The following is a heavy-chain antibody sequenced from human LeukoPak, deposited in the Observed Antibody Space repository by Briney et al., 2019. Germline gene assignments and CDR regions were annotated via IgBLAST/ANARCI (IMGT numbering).Heavy chain of an antibody. CDR3: APDLPYRGSYAG. V-gene: IGHV1-24*01. Sequence: ASVKVSCKVSGYTLTELSMHWVRQAPGKGLEWMGGFDPEDGETIYAHKFQGRVTMTVDTSTDKAYMELSSLRCEDTAVYYCAPDLPYRGSYAGWGQGTLVTVSS. CDR2: FDPEDGET. CDR1: GYTLTELS. J-gene: IGHJ4*02. D-gene: IGHD1-26*01.